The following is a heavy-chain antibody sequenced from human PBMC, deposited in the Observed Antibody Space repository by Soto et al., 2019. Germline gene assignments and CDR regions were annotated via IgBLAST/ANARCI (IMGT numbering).Heavy chain of an antibody. V-gene: IGHV3-9*01. CDR2: ISWDSRSV. Sequence: PGGSLRLSCAVSGFTFEDYAMHWVRQAPGKGLEWVSGISWDSRSVAYADSVKGRFTISRDNAENSLHLQMNSLRPDDTALYFCAVSSPDIVVLPSSIYFTAWGPGTQVTVSS. CDR3: AVSSPDIVVLPSSIYFTA. D-gene: IGHD2-15*01. J-gene: IGHJ4*02. CDR1: GFTFEDYA.